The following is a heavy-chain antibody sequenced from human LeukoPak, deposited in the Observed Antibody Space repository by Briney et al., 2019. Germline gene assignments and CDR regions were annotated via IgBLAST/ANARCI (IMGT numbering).Heavy chain of an antibody. CDR2: INGSGGSA. D-gene: IGHD3-22*01. J-gene: IGHJ4*02. CDR1: GFTFSNYD. V-gene: IGHV3-23*01. Sequence: PAGSLSLSCAASGFTFSNYDMSWVRQAPGKGLEWVSAINGSGGSAYYTDSVRGRFTISRDSSKNTLYLQINSLRAEDTAVYYCAKAPWSVGYYYFDSWGQGTLVTVSS. CDR3: AKAPWSVGYYYFDS.